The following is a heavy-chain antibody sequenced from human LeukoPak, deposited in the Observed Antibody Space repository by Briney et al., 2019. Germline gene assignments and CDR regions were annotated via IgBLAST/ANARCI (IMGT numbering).Heavy chain of an antibody. D-gene: IGHD5-12*01. CDR3: ATTYSGYDSFLDY. Sequence: ASVKVSCKVSGYTLTELSMHWVRQAPGKGLEWMGGFDPEDGETIYAQKFQGRVTMTEDTSTDTAHMELSSLRSEDTAVYYCATTYSGYDSFLDYWGQGTLVTVSS. CDR1: GYTLTELS. J-gene: IGHJ4*02. V-gene: IGHV1-24*01. CDR2: FDPEDGET.